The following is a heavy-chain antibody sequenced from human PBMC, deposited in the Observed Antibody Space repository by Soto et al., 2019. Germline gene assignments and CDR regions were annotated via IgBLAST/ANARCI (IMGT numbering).Heavy chain of an antibody. CDR3: ARDPPPPDY. CDR1: GGSISNYY. CDR2: IYDSGST. Sequence: SETLSLTCTVSGGSISNYYWSWVRQPPGKGLEWIGYIYDSGSTNYNPSLQGRVTMTTDTSTSTAYMELRSLRSDDTAVYYCARDPPPPDYWGQGTLVTVSS. J-gene: IGHJ4*02. V-gene: IGHV4-59*01.